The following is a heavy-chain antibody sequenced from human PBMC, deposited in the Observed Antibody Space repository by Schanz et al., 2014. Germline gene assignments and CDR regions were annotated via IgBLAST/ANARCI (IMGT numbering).Heavy chain of an antibody. V-gene: IGHV3-53*01. CDR1: GFIFNDYY. CDR3: ASSSYRLLSYYYAMDV. D-gene: IGHD1-26*01. CDR2: LYIRST. Sequence: EVQLLESGGGLIQPGGSLRLSCAASGFIFNDYYMNWIRQAPGKGLECVSILYIRSTYYADSVTGRFTISGDNSKNTLFLQMNSLRAEDTAVYYCASSSYRLLSYYYAMDVWGQGTTVTVSS. J-gene: IGHJ6*02.